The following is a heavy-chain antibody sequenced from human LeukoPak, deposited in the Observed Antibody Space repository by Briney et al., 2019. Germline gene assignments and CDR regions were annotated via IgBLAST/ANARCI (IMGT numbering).Heavy chain of an antibody. CDR3: ARAVADAFDI. D-gene: IGHD6-19*01. CDR1: GGSISSYY. Sequence: SETLSLTCTVSGGSISSYYWSWIRQPPGKGLEWIGYIYYSGSTNYNPSLKSRVTISVDTSKNQFSLKLSSVTAADTAVYYCARAVADAFDIWGQGTMVTDSS. V-gene: IGHV4-59*01. J-gene: IGHJ3*02. CDR2: IYYSGST.